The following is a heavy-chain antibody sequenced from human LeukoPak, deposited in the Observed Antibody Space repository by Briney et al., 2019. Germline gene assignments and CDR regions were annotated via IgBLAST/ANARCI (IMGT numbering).Heavy chain of an antibody. Sequence: GGSLRLSCAASGFTFSDYFMTWIRQAPGKGLEWVSYISGGGSSKYYADSVKGRFTISRDNAKNSLYLQMNSLRVEDTAVYYCATSQSSVAGIVGDWGQGTLVTVSS. CDR2: ISGGGSSK. J-gene: IGHJ4*02. V-gene: IGHV3-11*04. CDR3: ATSQSSVAGIVGD. CDR1: GFTFSDYF. D-gene: IGHD6-19*01.